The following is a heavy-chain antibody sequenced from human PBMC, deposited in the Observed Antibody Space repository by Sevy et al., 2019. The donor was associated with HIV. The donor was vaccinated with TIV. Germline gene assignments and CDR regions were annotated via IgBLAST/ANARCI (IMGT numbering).Heavy chain of an antibody. J-gene: IGHJ4*02. Sequence: GGSLRLSCWASGFTFSKYSMSWVRQPPGKGLGWVSTLSFGCGEINYADFVKGRFTISRDNSKSSVYLQMNNLRPEDTAVYYCAREGCTKPHDYWGQGTLVTVSS. D-gene: IGHD2-8*01. CDR1: GFTFSKYS. CDR2: LSFGCGEI. CDR3: AREGCTKPHDY. V-gene: IGHV3-23*01.